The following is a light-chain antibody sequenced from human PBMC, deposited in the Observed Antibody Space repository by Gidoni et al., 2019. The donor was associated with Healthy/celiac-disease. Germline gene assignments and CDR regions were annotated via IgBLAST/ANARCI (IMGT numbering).Light chain of an antibody. CDR2: AAS. CDR3: QQSYSTPL. J-gene: IGKJ4*01. CDR1: QSISSY. V-gene: IGKV1-39*01. Sequence: DIQMTQSPSSLSASVGDRVTITCRARQSISSYLNWYQQNPGKAPKLLIYAASSLQSGVPSRFSGSGSGTDFTLTISSLQPEDFATYYCQQSYSTPLFGGGTKVEIK.